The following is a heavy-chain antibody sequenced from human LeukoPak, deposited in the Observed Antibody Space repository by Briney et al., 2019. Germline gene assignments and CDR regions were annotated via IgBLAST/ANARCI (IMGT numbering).Heavy chain of an antibody. Sequence: TPSETLSLTCAVYGGFFSGYYWSWIRQPPGKGLEWIGEINHSGSTNYNPSLKRRVTISVDTSKNQFSLKLSSVTAADTAVYYCARGGSRITMIVVVMGHNWFDPWGQGTLVTVSS. J-gene: IGHJ5*02. CDR3: ARGGSRITMIVVVMGHNWFDP. CDR1: GGFFSGYY. D-gene: IGHD3-22*01. CDR2: INHSGST. V-gene: IGHV4-34*01.